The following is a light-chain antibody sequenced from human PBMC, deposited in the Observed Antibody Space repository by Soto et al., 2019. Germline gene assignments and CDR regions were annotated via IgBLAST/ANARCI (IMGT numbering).Light chain of an antibody. CDR1: QSISTW. Sequence: DFQMTQSPSMLSASVGDRVTITCRASQSISTWLAWYQQKPGKAPKLLIYRASSLEIGVPSRFSGSGSGTEFTLTISSLQPDDVATYYCQQYNSYSPWTFGQGTKVEIK. J-gene: IGKJ1*01. V-gene: IGKV1-5*03. CDR2: RAS. CDR3: QQYNSYSPWT.